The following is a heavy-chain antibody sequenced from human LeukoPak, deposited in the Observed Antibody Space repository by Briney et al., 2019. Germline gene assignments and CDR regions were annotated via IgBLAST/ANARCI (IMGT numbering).Heavy chain of an antibody. Sequence: GGSLRLSCAASGFTFNTYAMNWVRQAPGQGLEWVSVVIGNNARTDYADSVKGRFTISKDSSKNTLYLQMNSLRAEDTAVYYCAKDRTPDGYYNFDYWGQGTLVIVSS. J-gene: IGHJ4*02. CDR3: AKDRTPDGYYNFDY. CDR1: GFTFNTYA. D-gene: IGHD5-18*01. V-gene: IGHV3-23*01. CDR2: VIGNNART.